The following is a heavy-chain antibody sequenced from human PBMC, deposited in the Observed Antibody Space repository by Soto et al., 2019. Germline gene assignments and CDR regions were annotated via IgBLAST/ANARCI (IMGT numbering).Heavy chain of an antibody. J-gene: IGHJ5*02. D-gene: IGHD6-13*01. CDR3: ARVKAAGWFDP. CDR1: GGSFSGYY. Sequence: QVQLQQWGAGLLKPSETLSLTCDVYGGSFSGYYWTWIRQPPGKGLEWIGEINHSGSTLDNPSLTSRVTISVDTSNNQFSLRLTSVTAADTAVYDCARVKAAGWFDPWGQGTLVTVSS. V-gene: IGHV4-34*01. CDR2: INHSGST.